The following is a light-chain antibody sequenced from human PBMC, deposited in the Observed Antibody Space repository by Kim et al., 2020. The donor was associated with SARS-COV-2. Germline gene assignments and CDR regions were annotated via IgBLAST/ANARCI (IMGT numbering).Light chain of an antibody. J-gene: IGKJ2*02. CDR3: QQYGSSRT. CDR1: QSVSSSY. Sequence: SLSPGERATLSCRASQSVSSSYLAWYQQKPGQAPRLLIYGASSRATGIPDRFSGSGSETDFTLTITRLEPEDFAVYYCQQYGSSRTFGQGTKLEIK. CDR2: GAS. V-gene: IGKV3-20*01.